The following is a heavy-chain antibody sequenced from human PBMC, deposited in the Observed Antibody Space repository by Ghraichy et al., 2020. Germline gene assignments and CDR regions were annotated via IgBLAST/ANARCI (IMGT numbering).Heavy chain of an antibody. CDR3: AKDTASGYYRNWFDP. J-gene: IGHJ5*02. Sequence: GESLNISCAASGFTFSSYAMSWVRQAPGKGLEWVSAITSSGGSTYYADSVKGRFTISRDNSKNTLYLQMKSLRADDTAVYYCAKDTASGYYRNWFDPWGQGTLVTVSS. V-gene: IGHV3-23*01. D-gene: IGHD3-22*01. CDR1: GFTFSSYA. CDR2: ITSSGGST.